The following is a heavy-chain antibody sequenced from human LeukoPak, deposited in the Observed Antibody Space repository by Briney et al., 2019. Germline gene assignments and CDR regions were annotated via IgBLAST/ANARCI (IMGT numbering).Heavy chain of an antibody. D-gene: IGHD3-22*01. J-gene: IGHJ4*02. Sequence: PGGSLRLSCAASGFTFSSYGMHWVRQAPGKGLEWVAVIWYDGSNKYYADSVKGRFTISRDNSKNMLYLQMNSLRAEDTAVYYCARDRSWDYYDSSGPPDYWGQGTLVTVSS. CDR2: IWYDGSNK. CDR1: GFTFSSYG. V-gene: IGHV3-33*01. CDR3: ARDRSWDYYDSSGPPDY.